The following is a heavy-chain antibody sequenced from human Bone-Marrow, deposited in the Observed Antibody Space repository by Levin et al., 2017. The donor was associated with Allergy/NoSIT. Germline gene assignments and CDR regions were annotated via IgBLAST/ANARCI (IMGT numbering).Heavy chain of an antibody. V-gene: IGHV3-9*01. D-gene: IGHD3-22*01. CDR1: GFTFDDYA. CDR2: ISWNSGSI. Sequence: GGSLRLSCAASGFTFDDYAMHWVRQAPGKGLEWVSGISWNSGSIGYADSVKGRFTISRDNAKNSLYLQMNSLRAEDTALYYCAKGRSGYYSGPDYWGQGTLVTVSS. J-gene: IGHJ4*02. CDR3: AKGRSGYYSGPDY.